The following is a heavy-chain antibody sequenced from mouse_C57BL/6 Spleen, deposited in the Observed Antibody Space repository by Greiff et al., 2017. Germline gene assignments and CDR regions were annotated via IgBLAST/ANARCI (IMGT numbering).Heavy chain of an antibody. V-gene: IGHV1-64*01. J-gene: IGHJ2*01. Sequence: QVQLQQSGAELVKPGASVKLSCKASGYTFTSYWMHWVKQRPGQGLEWIGMIHPNSGSTNYNEKFKSKATLTVDKSSSTAYMQLSSLTSEDSAVYYCARIGKDWDFGYWGQGTTLTVSS. CDR3: ARIGKDWDFGY. CDR2: IHPNSGST. D-gene: IGHD2-1*01. CDR1: GYTFTSYW.